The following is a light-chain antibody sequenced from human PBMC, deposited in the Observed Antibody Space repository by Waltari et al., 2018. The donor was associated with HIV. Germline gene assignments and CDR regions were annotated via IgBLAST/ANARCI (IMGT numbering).Light chain of an antibody. CDR3: AAWDGSLSGVV. CDR2: RNS. J-gene: IGLJ2*01. CDR1: SSNIGSNY. V-gene: IGLV1-47*01. Sequence: QSVLTQPPSASGTPGQRVTISCSGGSSNIGSNYVYWYQQLPGTTPQLLIYRNSPRPSDVPNLFSGSKSGTSASLAISGLRSEDEADYYCAAWDGSLSGVVFGGGTKLTVL.